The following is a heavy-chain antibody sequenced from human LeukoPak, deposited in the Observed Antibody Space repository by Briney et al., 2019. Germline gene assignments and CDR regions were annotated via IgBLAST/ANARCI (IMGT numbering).Heavy chain of an antibody. CDR3: ARINSSGWSYYYYYYMDV. J-gene: IGHJ6*03. Sequence: SETLSLTCTVSGGSISSSSYYWGWIRQPPGKGLEWIGSIYYSGSTYYNPSLKSRVTISVDTSKNQFSLKLSSVTAADTAVYYCARINSSGWSYYYYYYMDVWGKGTTVTVSS. CDR1: GGSISSSSYY. D-gene: IGHD6-19*01. V-gene: IGHV4-39*07. CDR2: IYYSGST.